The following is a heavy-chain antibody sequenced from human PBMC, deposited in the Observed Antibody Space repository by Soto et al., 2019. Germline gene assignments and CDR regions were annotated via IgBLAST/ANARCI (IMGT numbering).Heavy chain of an antibody. V-gene: IGHV3-21*01. CDR1: GFTFSSYS. D-gene: IGHD4-17*01. CDR2: ISSSSSYI. J-gene: IGHJ4*02. CDR3: ARVGGDYGEGPDY. Sequence: GGSLRLSCAASGFTFSSYSMNWVRQAPGKGLEWVSSISSSSSYIYYADSVKGRFTISRDNAKNSLYLQMNSLRAEDTAVYYCARVGGDYGEGPDYWGQGTLVTVSS.